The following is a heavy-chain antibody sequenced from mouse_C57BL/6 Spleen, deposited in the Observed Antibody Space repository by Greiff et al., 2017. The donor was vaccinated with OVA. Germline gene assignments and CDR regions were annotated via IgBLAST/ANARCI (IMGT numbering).Heavy chain of an antibody. Sequence: QVQLQQSGAELVRPGTSVKVSCKASGYAFTNYLIEWVKQRPGQGLEWIGVINPGSGGTNYNEKFKGKATLTADKSSSTAYMQLSSLTSEDSAVYFGARGDDGYPAWFAYWGQGTLVTVSA. D-gene: IGHD2-3*01. V-gene: IGHV1-54*01. CDR2: INPGSGGT. CDR3: ARGDDGYPAWFAY. J-gene: IGHJ3*01. CDR1: GYAFTNYL.